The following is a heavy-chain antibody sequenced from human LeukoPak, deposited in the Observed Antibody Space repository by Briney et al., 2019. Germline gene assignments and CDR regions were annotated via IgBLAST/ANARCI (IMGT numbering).Heavy chain of an antibody. D-gene: IGHD2-15*01. J-gene: IGHJ4*02. CDR2: ISSNGGST. CDR3: VKSPAALKTLDY. CDR1: GFTFRNYA. V-gene: IGHV3-64D*09. Sequence: GGSLRLSCSASGFTFRNYAMHWVRQAPGKGLEYVSAISSNGGSTYYADSVKGRFSISRDNSKDTLYLQTSSLRGEDTAVYYCVKSPAALKTLDYWGQGTLVTVSS.